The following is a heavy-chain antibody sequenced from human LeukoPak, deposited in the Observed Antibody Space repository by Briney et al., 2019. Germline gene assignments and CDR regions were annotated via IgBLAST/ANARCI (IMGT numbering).Heavy chain of an antibody. CDR1: GGSIDSYY. D-gene: IGHD4-23*01. Sequence: SETLSLTCTVSGGSIDSYYWSWIRQPAGKGLEWIGRIYSSGSTNYNPSLKSRVSMSVDTSKNQFSLKLTSVTAADTAVYYCARGGKATVVTMWGQGILVTVSS. CDR2: IYSSGST. CDR3: ARGGKATVVTM. V-gene: IGHV4-4*07. J-gene: IGHJ4*02.